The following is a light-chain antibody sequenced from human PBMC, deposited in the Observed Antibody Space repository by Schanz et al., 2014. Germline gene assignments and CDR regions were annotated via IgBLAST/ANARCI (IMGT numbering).Light chain of an antibody. CDR3: QQYDSYSYT. CDR1: ETISTW. V-gene: IGKV1-5*03. Sequence: DIQMTQSPSTLSASVGDRVTITCRASETISTWLAWYQQKPGKAPKLLIYKASSLESGVPSSFSGSGSGTEFTLTISSLHPDDLATYYCQQYDSYSYTFGQGTKLEIK. J-gene: IGKJ2*01. CDR2: KAS.